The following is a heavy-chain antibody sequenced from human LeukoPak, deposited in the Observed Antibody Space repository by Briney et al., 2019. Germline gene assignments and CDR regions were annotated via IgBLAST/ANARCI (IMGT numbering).Heavy chain of an antibody. V-gene: IGHV3-74*01. J-gene: IGHJ6*03. Sequence: PGGSLRLSCAASGFTFSNAWMSWVRQVPGKGLVWVSRINSDGTRTNYVDSAKGRFTISRDNAKNTLFLQMNSLGAEDSAVYYCARSEYYDILTGDPLYYYYMDVWGKGTTVTISS. CDR2: INSDGTRT. CDR1: GFTFSNAW. D-gene: IGHD3-9*01. CDR3: ARSEYYDILTGDPLYYYYMDV.